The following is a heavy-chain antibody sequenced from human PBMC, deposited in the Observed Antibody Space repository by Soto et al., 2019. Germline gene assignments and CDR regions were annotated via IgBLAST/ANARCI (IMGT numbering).Heavy chain of an antibody. CDR1: GFTFSDYY. D-gene: IGHD3-10*02. CDR2: ISSSGSTI. J-gene: IGHJ6*02. V-gene: IGHV3-11*01. CDR3: SAELFDDDDGPRGVYYYYGMDV. Sequence: PGGSLRLSCAASGFTFSDYYMSWIRQAPGKGLEWVSYISSSGSTIYYADSVKGRFTISRDNAKNSLYLQMNSLRAEDTAVYYCSAELFDDDDGPRGVYYYYGMDVWGQGTTVTVSS.